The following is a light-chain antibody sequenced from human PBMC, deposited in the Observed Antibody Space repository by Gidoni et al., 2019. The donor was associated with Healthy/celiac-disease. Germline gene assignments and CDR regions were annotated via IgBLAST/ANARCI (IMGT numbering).Light chain of an antibody. CDR1: QSVLYSSNNKNY. J-gene: IGKJ1*01. CDR3: QQYYSTPWT. Sequence: DIVMTQSPDSLAVSLGERATIHCKSSQSVLYSSNNKNYLAWYQQKPGQPPKLLIYWASTRESGVPDRFSGSGSGTDFTLTISSLQAEDVAVYYYQQYYSTPWTFGQGTKVEIK. V-gene: IGKV4-1*01. CDR2: WAS.